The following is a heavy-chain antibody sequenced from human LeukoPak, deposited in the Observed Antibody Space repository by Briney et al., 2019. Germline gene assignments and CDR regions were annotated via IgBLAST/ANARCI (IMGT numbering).Heavy chain of an antibody. J-gene: IGHJ4*02. D-gene: IGHD6-13*01. V-gene: IGHV3-53*05. Sequence: PGGSLRLSCAASGFTVSTNCMTWVRQAPGKGLEWVSTIYSGGTTYYADSVKGRFTISRDNSKNSLYLQMNSLRTEDTALYYCAKEDYSSSWYALDYWGQGTLVTVSS. CDR1: GFTVSTNC. CDR3: AKEDYSSSWYALDY. CDR2: IYSGGTT.